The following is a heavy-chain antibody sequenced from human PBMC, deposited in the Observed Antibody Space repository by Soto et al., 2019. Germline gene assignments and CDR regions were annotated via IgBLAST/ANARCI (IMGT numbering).Heavy chain of an antibody. CDR2: IKHDGSEK. D-gene: IGHD1-26*01. V-gene: IGHV3-7*01. CDR1: GFTFSSYW. Sequence: EVQLVESGGGLVHLGGSRRLSCAASGFTFSSYWMTWVRQAPVKGLEWVANIKHDGSEKYYVDSVKGRFTISRDNARNSVFLEMKSLRAEDTAVYSCVRDRSGSYLEGFDYWGQGTLVTVSS. J-gene: IGHJ4*02. CDR3: VRDRSGSYLEGFDY.